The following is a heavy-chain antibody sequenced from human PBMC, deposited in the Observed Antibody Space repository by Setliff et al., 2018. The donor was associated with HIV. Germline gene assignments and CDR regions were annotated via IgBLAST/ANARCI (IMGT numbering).Heavy chain of an antibody. Sequence: SETLSLTCTLNGVPLSDYYWNWIRQSPGKGLEWIVEVNHNGNINYNPSLKSRVTVSVGSSYNHFSLKLSSVTAADTGVYYCASRRGIEFYFDIWGQGTPVTVSS. J-gene: IGHJ4*02. CDR3: ASRRGIEFYFDI. V-gene: IGHV4-34*01. D-gene: IGHD3-10*01. CDR1: GVPLSDYY. CDR2: VNHNGNI.